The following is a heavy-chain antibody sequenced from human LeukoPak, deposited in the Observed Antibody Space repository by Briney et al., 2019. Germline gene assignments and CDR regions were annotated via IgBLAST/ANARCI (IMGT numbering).Heavy chain of an antibody. Sequence: GGSLRLSCAASGFTFSRHWMHWVRQAPGKGLVWISRINSDASDTNYADFVKGRFTISRDNAKNTLYLQMNSLRAEDTAVYYCAKGSLGSGWYIFDYWGQGTLVTVSS. CDR3: AKGSLGSGWYIFDY. J-gene: IGHJ4*02. D-gene: IGHD6-19*01. CDR1: GFTFSRHW. V-gene: IGHV3-74*01. CDR2: INSDASDT.